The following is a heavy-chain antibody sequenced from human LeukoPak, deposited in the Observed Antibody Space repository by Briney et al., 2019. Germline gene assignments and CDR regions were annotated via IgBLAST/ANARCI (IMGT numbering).Heavy chain of an antibody. CDR1: GGSISSYY. CDR3: TREVRSAWASFDP. D-gene: IGHD1-26*01. Sequence: SETLSLTCTVSGGSISSYYWSWIRQPPGKGLEWIGYIYYSGSTNYKPSLKSRVTISPDTSKNQFSLKLTSVTAADTAVYYCTREVRSAWASFDPWGQGTLVIVSS. V-gene: IGHV4-59*12. J-gene: IGHJ5*02. CDR2: IYYSGST.